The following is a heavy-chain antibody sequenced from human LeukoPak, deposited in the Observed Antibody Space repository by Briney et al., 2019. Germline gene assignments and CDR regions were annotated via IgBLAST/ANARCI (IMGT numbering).Heavy chain of an antibody. J-gene: IGHJ3*02. V-gene: IGHV4-39*02. D-gene: IGHD3-10*01. CDR1: GGSISSSSYY. CDR2: IYYSGGT. CDR3: ARDSQPIFTVDRAVSTSDAFDI. Sequence: SSETLSLTCTVYGGSISSSSYYWGWIRQPPGKGLEWIGSIYYSGGTYYNPSLKSRVTISVDTSKNQFSLKLSSVTAADTALYYCARDSQPIFTVDRAVSTSDAFDIWGQGTMVTVSS.